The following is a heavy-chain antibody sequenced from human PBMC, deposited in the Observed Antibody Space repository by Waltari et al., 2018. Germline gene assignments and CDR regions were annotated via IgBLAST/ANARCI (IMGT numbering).Heavy chain of an antibody. CDR3: AKSMGDYSPPRGLDY. CDR1: GFTFDDYA. CDR2: ISWNSGSK. Sequence: EVQLVESGGGLVQPGRSLRLSCAASGFTFDDYAMHWVRQAPGKGPEWVSGISWNSGSKGYADSVKGPFTIPRDNAQNPPYLQMNRLGAEDTALYYCAKSMGDYSPPRGLDYWGPGTLVTGSP. J-gene: IGHJ4*01. D-gene: IGHD3-16*01. V-gene: IGHV3-9*01.